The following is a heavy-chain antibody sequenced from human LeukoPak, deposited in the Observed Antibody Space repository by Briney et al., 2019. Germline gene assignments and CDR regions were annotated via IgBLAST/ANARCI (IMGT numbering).Heavy chain of an antibody. V-gene: IGHV3-21*01. CDR2: ISSSSSYI. D-gene: IGHD6-13*01. CDR1: GFTFSSYS. J-gene: IGHJ1*01. Sequence: PGGSLRLSCAASGFTFSSYSMNWVRQAPGKGLEWVSSISSSSSYIYYADSVKGRFTISRDNAKNSLYLQMNSLRAEDTAVYYCARDGKMAAAAGAEYFQHWGQGTLVTVSS. CDR3: ARDGKMAAAAGAEYFQH.